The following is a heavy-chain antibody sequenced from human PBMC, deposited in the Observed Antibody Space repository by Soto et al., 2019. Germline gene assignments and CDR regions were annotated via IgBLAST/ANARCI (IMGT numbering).Heavy chain of an antibody. V-gene: IGHV4-34*01. D-gene: IGHD3-22*01. CDR2: INHSGGT. CDR3: ARCSVDTVDSSGFYEY. CDR1: GGSFSAYY. J-gene: IGHJ4*02. Sequence: SETLSLTCAVYGGSFSAYYWSWIRQPPGKGLEWIGEINHSGGTSYNPYLKSRVTISVDTSKSQFSLKLTSVTAADRAVYYCARCSVDTVDSSGFYEYWGQRTPVTVSS.